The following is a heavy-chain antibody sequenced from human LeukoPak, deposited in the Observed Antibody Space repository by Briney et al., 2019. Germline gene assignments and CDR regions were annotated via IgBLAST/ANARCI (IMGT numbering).Heavy chain of an antibody. D-gene: IGHD5-18*01. V-gene: IGHV3-48*01. CDR3: ARDKGGLYSYPRD. J-gene: IGHJ4*02. Sequence: GGSLRLSCAASGFTFSSYGMTWVRQAPGKGLEWVSYISSSSSTIYYADSVKGRFTISRDNAKNSLYLQLNSLRAEDTAVYYCARDKGGLYSYPRDWGQGTLVTVSS. CDR2: ISSSSSTI. CDR1: GFTFSSYG.